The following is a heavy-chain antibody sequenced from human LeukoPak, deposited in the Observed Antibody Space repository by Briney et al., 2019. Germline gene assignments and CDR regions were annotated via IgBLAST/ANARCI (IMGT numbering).Heavy chain of an antibody. CDR2: IASSRTSM. CDR3: ARDFGRTSDWQPRLYYGMDV. V-gene: IGHV3-21*01. CDR1: GFTFNSYT. J-gene: IGHJ6*02. Sequence: GGSLRLSCAASGFTFNSYTMNWVRQAPGKGLEWVSSIASSRTSMSYADSVKGRFTIFRDNAKNSLSLQMNSLRAEDTAVYYCARDFGRTSDWQPRLYYGMDVWGQGTTVTVSS. D-gene: IGHD2-2*01.